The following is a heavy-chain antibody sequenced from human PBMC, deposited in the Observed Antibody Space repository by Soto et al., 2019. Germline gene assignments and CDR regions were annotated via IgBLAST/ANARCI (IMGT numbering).Heavy chain of an antibody. CDR1: GFTFSSYG. V-gene: IGHV3-30*18. Sequence: QVQLVESGGGVVQPGRSLRLSCAASGFTFSSYGMHWVRQAPGKGLECVAVISYGGSNKYYADSVKGRFTISRDNSTNTLYLQMNNLRAEDTAVYYCAKDNCISTSCYRLYNWFDPWGQGTLVTVSS. CDR2: ISYGGSNK. CDR3: AKDNCISTSCYRLYNWFDP. J-gene: IGHJ5*02. D-gene: IGHD2-2*01.